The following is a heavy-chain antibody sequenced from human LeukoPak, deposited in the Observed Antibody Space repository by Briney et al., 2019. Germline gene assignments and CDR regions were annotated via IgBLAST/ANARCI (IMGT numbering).Heavy chain of an antibody. J-gene: IGHJ3*02. V-gene: IGHV5-51*01. D-gene: IGHD1-1*01. CDR2: IYPGDSDT. CDR1: GYSFTSYW. CDR3: ARSETTTHDAFDI. Sequence: GESLKISCKGSGYSFTSYWIGWVRQMPGKGPEWMGIIYPGDSDTRYSPSFQGQVTISADKSISTAYLQWSSLKASDTAMYYCARSETTTHDAFDIWGQGTMVTVSS.